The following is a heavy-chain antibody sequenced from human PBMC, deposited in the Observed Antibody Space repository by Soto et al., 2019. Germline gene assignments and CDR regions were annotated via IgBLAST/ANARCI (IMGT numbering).Heavy chain of an antibody. V-gene: IGHV3-23*01. CDR2: IHGEGAGT. D-gene: IGHD6-19*01. Sequence: EVQLLESGGGLVQPGGSVRLSCAASGFTFRNYAMTWVRQAPGKGLEWVSSIHGEGAGTYYADSVKGRFTVSRDESKETLYLQMSGLRVDDTAVYYCAKDGVARNGDWDWFDPWGQGTLVTVAS. J-gene: IGHJ5*02. CDR3: AKDGVARNGDWDWFDP. CDR1: GFTFRNYA.